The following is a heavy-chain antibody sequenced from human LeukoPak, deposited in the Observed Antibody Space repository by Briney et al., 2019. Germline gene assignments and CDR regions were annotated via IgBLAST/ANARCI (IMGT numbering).Heavy chain of an antibody. D-gene: IGHD3-10*01. CDR3: ARVSGPGMNEYYHL. CDR2: INNDGSTT. CDR1: GFTFSGAW. Sequence: GGFLRLSCAASGFTFSGAWMHWVRQAPGKGLVWVSRINNDGSTTRHADSVKGRFTISRGNARNTLYLQMNSLRVEDTAVYYCARVSGPGMNEYYHLWGQGTLVTVSS. V-gene: IGHV3-74*01. J-gene: IGHJ1*01.